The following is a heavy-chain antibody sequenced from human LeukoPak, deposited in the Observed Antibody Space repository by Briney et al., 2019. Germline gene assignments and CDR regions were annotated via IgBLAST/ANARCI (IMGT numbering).Heavy chain of an antibody. V-gene: IGHV1-69*04. CDR1: GGTFSRNS. CDR2: IIPILGLA. J-gene: IGHJ6*02. D-gene: IGHD2-2*01. CDR3: TRVQAVGVPVAVDAYYSYGMDV. Sequence: SVNVSCKASGGTFSRNSISWVRQAPGQGLEWMGRIIPILGLANYARKFQGRVTITADKSTSTAYMELSSLRSEDTAVYYCTRVQAVGVPVAVDAYYSYGMDVWGQGTTVTVSS.